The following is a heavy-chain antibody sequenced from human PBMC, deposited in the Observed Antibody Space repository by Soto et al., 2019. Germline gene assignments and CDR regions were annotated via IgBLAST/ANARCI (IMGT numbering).Heavy chain of an antibody. J-gene: IGHJ4*02. Sequence: QVQLQESGPGLVKPSQTLSLTCTVSGGSISSGGYYWSWIRQHPGKGLEWIGYIYYSGTTYYNPYLKSRGTISVDTSKKKFSLKLSSVTAADTAVYYCARGVDAAMVTDYWGQGTLVTVSS. V-gene: IGHV4-31*03. CDR3: ARGVDAAMVTDY. CDR2: IYYSGTT. D-gene: IGHD5-18*01. CDR1: GGSISSGGYY.